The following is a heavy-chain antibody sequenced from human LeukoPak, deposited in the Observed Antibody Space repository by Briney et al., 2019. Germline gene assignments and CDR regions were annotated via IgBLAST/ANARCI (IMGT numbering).Heavy chain of an antibody. J-gene: IGHJ6*02. D-gene: IGHD2-21*01. CDR2: ILYTGFT. Sequence: PSETLSLTCTVSGGPVTGYYWSWIRQPPGKGLEWIGYILYTGFTIYNPSLKSRVTISVDTSKNQFSLRLNSMTATDTAVYYCTRHPPIAAFENGLDAWGQGTTVTVSS. V-gene: IGHV4-59*08. CDR3: TRHPPIAAFENGLDA. CDR1: GGPVTGYY.